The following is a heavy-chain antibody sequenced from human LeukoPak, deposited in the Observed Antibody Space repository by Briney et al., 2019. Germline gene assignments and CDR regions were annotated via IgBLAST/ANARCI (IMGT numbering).Heavy chain of an antibody. V-gene: IGHV5-51*01. J-gene: IGHJ4*02. CDR3: ARQGWGDTSSSLDY. Sequence: KVSCKGSGHSFMNYWIGWVRQMPGKGLEWMGISYPSDSDTRYSPSFQGQVIISADKSISTAYLQWRSLKASDTAMYYCARQGWGDTSSSLDYWGQGTLVTVSS. CDR1: GHSFMNYW. CDR2: SYPSDSDT. D-gene: IGHD6-6*01.